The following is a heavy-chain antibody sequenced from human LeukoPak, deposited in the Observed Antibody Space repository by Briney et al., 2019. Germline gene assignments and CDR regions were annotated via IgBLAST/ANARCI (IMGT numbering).Heavy chain of an antibody. Sequence: GRSLRLSCAASGFTFSSYAMHWGRQAPGKGLEWVAVISYDGSKKYYADSVKARFPISRDNSKNTLYLQMNSLRAEDTAVYYCARGGYCTKGVCFYYFDYWGQGPLVPVSS. V-gene: IGHV3-30-3*01. CDR2: ISYDGSKK. D-gene: IGHD2-8*01. J-gene: IGHJ4*02. CDR3: ARGGYCTKGVCFYYFDY. CDR1: GFTFSSYA.